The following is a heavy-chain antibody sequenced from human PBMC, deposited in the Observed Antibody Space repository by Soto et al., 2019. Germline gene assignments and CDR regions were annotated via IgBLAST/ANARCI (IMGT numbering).Heavy chain of an antibody. D-gene: IGHD2-2*01. CDR3: TTLFPSYCSSTSCYVHDAFDI. Sequence: LRLSCAASGFTFSGSAMHWVRQASGKGLEWVGRIRSKANSYATAYAASVKGRFTISRDDSKNTAYLQMNSLKTEDTAVYYCTTLFPSYCSSTSCYVHDAFDIWGQGTMVTVSS. CDR2: IRSKANSYAT. CDR1: GFTFSGSA. V-gene: IGHV3-73*01. J-gene: IGHJ3*02.